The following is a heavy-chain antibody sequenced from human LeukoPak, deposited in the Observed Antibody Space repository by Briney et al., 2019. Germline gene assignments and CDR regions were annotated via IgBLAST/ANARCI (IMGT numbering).Heavy chain of an antibody. Sequence: PGGSLRLSCAASGFTFSSYAMSWVRQAPGKGLEWVSAISGSGGSTYYADSVKGRFTISRDNSKNTLYLQMNSLRAEDTAVYYCARAPWYYDSSSFDYWGQGTLVTVSS. CDR2: ISGSGGST. D-gene: IGHD3-22*01. V-gene: IGHV3-23*01. CDR3: ARAPWYYDSSSFDY. J-gene: IGHJ4*02. CDR1: GFTFSSYA.